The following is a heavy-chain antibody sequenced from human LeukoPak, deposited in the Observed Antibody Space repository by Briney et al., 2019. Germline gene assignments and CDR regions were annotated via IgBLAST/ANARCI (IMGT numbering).Heavy chain of an antibody. CDR2: IYYSGST. CDR3: ARLPDIVVVPAAPDY. J-gene: IGHJ4*02. CDR1: GGSISSSSYY. V-gene: IGHV4-39*01. Sequence: SETLSLTCTVSGGSISSSSYYWGWIRQPPGKGLEWIGSIYYSGSTYYNPSLKSRVTISVDTSKNQFSLKLSSVTAADTAVYYCARLPDIVVVPAAPDYWGQGTLVTVSS. D-gene: IGHD2-2*01.